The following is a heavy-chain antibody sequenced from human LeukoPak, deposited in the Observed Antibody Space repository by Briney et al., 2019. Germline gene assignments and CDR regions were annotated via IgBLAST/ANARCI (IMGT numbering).Heavy chain of an antibody. CDR3: ARAPGAVAGTPADY. Sequence: GGSLRLSCAASGFTFSSYAMHWVRQAPGKGLEWVAVISYDGSNKYYADSVKGRFTISRDNSKNTLYLQMNSLRAEDTAVYYCARAPGAVAGTPADYWGQGTLVTVSS. V-gene: IGHV3-30-3*01. J-gene: IGHJ4*02. CDR2: ISYDGSNK. D-gene: IGHD6-19*01. CDR1: GFTFSSYA.